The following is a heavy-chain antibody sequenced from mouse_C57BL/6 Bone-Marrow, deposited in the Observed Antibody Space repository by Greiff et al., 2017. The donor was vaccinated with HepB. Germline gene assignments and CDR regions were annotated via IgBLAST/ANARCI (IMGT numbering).Heavy chain of an antibody. V-gene: IGHV1-22*01. J-gene: IGHJ1*03. CDR1: GYTFTDYN. CDR2: INPNNGGT. CDR3: ARERGWLLRGWYFDV. D-gene: IGHD2-3*01. Sequence: VQLQQSGPELVKPGASVKMSCKASGYTFTDYNMHWVKQSHGKSLEWIGYINPNNGGTSYNQKFKGKATLTVNKSSSTAYMELRSLTSEDSAVYYCARERGWLLRGWYFDVWGTGTTVTVSS.